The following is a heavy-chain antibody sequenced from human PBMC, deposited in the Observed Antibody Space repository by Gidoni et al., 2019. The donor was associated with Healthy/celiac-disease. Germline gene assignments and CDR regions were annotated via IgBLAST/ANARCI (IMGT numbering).Heavy chain of an antibody. J-gene: IGHJ4*02. CDR3: ARDHCGGDCSYFDY. Sequence: VQLVQSGAAVKKPGSSVKVSCKASGVTFSSYAISWVRQAPGQGLEWMGGIIPIFGTANYAQKFQGRVTITADKSTSTAYMELSSLRSEETAVYYCARDHCGGDCSYFDYWGQGTLVTVSS. D-gene: IGHD2-21*02. CDR2: IIPIFGTA. CDR1: GVTFSSYA. V-gene: IGHV1-69*06.